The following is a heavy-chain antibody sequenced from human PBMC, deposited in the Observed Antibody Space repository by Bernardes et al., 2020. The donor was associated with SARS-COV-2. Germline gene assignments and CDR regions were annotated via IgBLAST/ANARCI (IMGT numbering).Heavy chain of an antibody. CDR3: SKVRSGDYGDYGRAGAFDM. D-gene: IGHD4-17*01. J-gene: IGHJ3*02. Sequence: LRLSCAASGFTFDDYAMYWVRQAPGKGLEWVAGVSWNGDTKGYADSVKGRFTISRDNAKKFLYLQMNSVRAEDTALYYCSKVRSGDYGDYGRAGAFDMWGQGTMVTVSS. CDR1: GFTFDDYA. V-gene: IGHV3-9*01. CDR2: VSWNGDTK.